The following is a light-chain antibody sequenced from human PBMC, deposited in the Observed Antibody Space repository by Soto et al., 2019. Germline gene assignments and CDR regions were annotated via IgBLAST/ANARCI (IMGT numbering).Light chain of an antibody. Sequence: EKAMKQSPATVSVSPGERATLSCRASQSVSSNLAWYQQKPGQAPRLLIYGASTRATGIPARFSGSGSGTEFTLTISSLQSEDFAVYYCQQYNNWPRLTFGGGTKVEIK. V-gene: IGKV3-15*01. CDR2: GAS. CDR1: QSVSSN. J-gene: IGKJ4*01. CDR3: QQYNNWPRLT.